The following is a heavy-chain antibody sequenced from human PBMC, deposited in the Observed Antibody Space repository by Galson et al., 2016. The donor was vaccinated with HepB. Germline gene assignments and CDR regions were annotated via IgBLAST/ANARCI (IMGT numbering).Heavy chain of an antibody. Sequence: SETLSLTCDVSGDSISNDKWWTWVRQPPGKGLEWIGETHHRRGTNSSPSLKSRVTLSVDKSKNQFSLRLNSVTAADTAIYFCGRGGDWKCDYWGQGIQVTVSS. CDR3: GRGGDWKCDY. CDR1: GDSISNDKW. J-gene: IGHJ4*02. V-gene: IGHV4-4*02. CDR2: THHRRGT. D-gene: IGHD2-21*02.